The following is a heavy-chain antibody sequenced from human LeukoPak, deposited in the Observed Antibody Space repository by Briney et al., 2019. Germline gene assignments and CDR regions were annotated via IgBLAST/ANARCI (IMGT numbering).Heavy chain of an antibody. D-gene: IGHD2-15*01. CDR3: ARVLYCSGGSCYSGGWFDP. J-gene: IGHJ5*02. V-gene: IGHV4-4*02. Sequence: PSETLSLTCAVSGGSISSSNWWSWVRQPPGKGLEWIGEIYHSGSTNYNPSLKSRVTISVDKSKNQFSLKLSSVTAADTAVYYCARVLYCSGGSCYSGGWFDPWGQGTLVTVSS. CDR1: GGSISSSNW. CDR2: IYHSGST.